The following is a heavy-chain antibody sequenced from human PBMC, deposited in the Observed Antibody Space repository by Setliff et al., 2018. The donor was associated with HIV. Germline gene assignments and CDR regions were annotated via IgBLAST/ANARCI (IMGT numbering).Heavy chain of an antibody. CDR3: ARHNCGTTACYGVVV. CDR1: ADSITTNNYY. Sequence: SETLSLTCTVSADSITTNNYYWGWIRQPPGKGLEWIGSVYSIGTTYYNPSLHGRVSISVDTSKNHVSLKLSSVTAADTAVYYCARHNCGTTACYGVVVWGQGTMVTVSS. CDR2: VYSIGTT. D-gene: IGHD2-2*01. V-gene: IGHV4-39*07. J-gene: IGHJ3*01.